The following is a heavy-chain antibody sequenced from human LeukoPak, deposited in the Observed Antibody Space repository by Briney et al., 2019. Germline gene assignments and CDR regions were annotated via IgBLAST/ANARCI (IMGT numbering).Heavy chain of an antibody. J-gene: IGHJ4*02. D-gene: IGHD1-26*01. CDR2: ISAYNGNT. V-gene: IGHV1-18*01. CDR1: GYTFTSYG. CDR3: ARDSLLWDLPGY. Sequence: ASVKVSCKASGYTFTSYGISWVRQAPGQGLEWMGWISAYNGNTNYVQKLQGRVTMTTDTSTSTAYMELRSLRSDDTAVYYCARDSLLWDLPGYWGQGTLVTVSS.